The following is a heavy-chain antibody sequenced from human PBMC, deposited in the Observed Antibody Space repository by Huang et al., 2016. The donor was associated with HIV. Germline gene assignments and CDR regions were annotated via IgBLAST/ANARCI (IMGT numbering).Heavy chain of an antibody. D-gene: IGHD5-18*01. CDR3: ASPLLGYSNGYYFDN. V-gene: IGHV5-51*03. J-gene: IGHJ4*02. Sequence: EVQLVQSGAVVKKPGESLKISCKGSGYRFTNYWIGWVRQMPGKGLEWMVLIYPGYACTKYSPSFQGQVTISAYKSVSTAYLQWSRLKASDSAVYYCASPLLGYSNGYYFDNWGQGTLVTVSS. CDR1: GYRFTNYW. CDR2: IYPGYACT.